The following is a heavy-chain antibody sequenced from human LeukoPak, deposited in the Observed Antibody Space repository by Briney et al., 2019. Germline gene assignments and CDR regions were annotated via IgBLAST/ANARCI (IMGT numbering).Heavy chain of an antibody. Sequence: ASVKVSCKASGHTFTTYYIHWVRQAPGQGLEWMGWIHPGTGDTNYAQKFQDRVTVTRGTSIATAYMDLIRLTSDDTAVYYCASYASGYNWLRVWGQGTLVTVSS. D-gene: IGHD1-1*01. CDR2: IHPGTGDT. V-gene: IGHV1-2*02. CDR3: ASYASGYNWLRV. J-gene: IGHJ4*02. CDR1: GHTFTTYY.